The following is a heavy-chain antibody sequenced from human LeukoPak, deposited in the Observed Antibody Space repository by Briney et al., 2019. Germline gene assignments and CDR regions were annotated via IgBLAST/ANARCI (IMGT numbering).Heavy chain of an antibody. J-gene: IGHJ6*03. CDR1: GYTFTGYY. CDR3: ARDRMYYYDSSGSNSPYYYYYMDV. V-gene: IGHV1-2*02. D-gene: IGHD3-22*01. CDR2: INPNSGGT. Sequence: ASVKVSCKASGYTFTGYYMHWVRQAPGQGLEWMGWINPNSGGTNYAQKFQGRVTMTRDTSISTAYMELSRLRSDDTAVYYCARDRMYYYDSSGSNSPYYYYYMDVWGKGTTVTISS.